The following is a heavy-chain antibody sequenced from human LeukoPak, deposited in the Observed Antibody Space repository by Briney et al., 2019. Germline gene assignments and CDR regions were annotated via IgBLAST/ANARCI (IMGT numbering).Heavy chain of an antibody. D-gene: IGHD5-12*01. J-gene: IGHJ5*02. CDR1: GYTFTGYY. CDR2: INPNSGGT. V-gene: IGHV1-2*02. CDR3: AMSYSGYDVWWFDP. Sequence: ASVKVSCKASGYTFTGYYMHWVRQAPGQGLEGMGCINPNSGGTNYAQRFQGRVTMTRDTSISTAYMELSRLRSDDTAVYYCAMSYSGYDVWWFDPWGQGTLVTVSS.